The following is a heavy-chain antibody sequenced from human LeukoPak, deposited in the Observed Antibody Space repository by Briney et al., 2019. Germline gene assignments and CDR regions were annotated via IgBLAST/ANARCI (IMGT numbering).Heavy chain of an antibody. J-gene: IGHJ6*02. CDR2: INSSTTTI. Sequence: GGSLRLSCAASGFTFSTYSMNWVRQAPGKGLEWVSYINSSTTTIFYAVSVKGRFTISRDDAKNSLYLQKNSLRAEDTAVYYCARGVKVRGVNYYGMDVWGQGTTVTVSS. CDR3: ARGVKVRGVNYYGMDV. D-gene: IGHD3-10*01. CDR1: GFTFSTYS. V-gene: IGHV3-48*04.